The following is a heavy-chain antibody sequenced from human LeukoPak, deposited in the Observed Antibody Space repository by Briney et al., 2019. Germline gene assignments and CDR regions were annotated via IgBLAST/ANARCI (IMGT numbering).Heavy chain of an antibody. CDR1: GASISTYY. CDR2: IYYSGST. J-gene: IGHJ6*03. D-gene: IGHD3-22*01. CDR3: ARSSEGRYYYDSSGYSYYYYYMDV. Sequence: SETLSLTCTVSGASISTYYWSWIRQPPGKGLEWIGYIYYSGSTHYNPSLKSRVTISVDTSKKQFSLKLSSVTAADTAVYYCARSSEGRYYYDSSGYSYYYYYMDVWGKGTTVTISS. V-gene: IGHV4-59*01.